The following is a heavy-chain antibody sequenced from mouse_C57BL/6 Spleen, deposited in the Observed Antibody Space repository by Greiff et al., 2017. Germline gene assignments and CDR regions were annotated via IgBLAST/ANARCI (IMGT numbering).Heavy chain of an antibody. CDR1: GYTFTSYW. Sequence: QVQLQQPGAELVKPGASVKLSCKASGYTFTSYWMHWVKQRPGQGLEWIGMIHPNSGSTNYNEKFKSKATLTVDKSSSTAYMQLSSLTSEDSAVYYCARELTTVVKSHYFDYWGQGTTLTVSS. CDR2: IHPNSGST. D-gene: IGHD1-1*01. CDR3: ARELTTVVKSHYFDY. J-gene: IGHJ2*01. V-gene: IGHV1-64*01.